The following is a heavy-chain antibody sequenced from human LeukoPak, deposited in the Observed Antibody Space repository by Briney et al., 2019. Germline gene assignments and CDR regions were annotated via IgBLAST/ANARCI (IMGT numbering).Heavy chain of an antibody. CDR1: GYSISSGYY. V-gene: IGHV4-38-2*02. CDR3: ARGVVVPALDAFDI. Sequence: SETLSLTCNVSGYSISSGYYWGWIRQPPGKGLEWIGSIYYSGSTYYNPSLKSRVTISVDTSKNQFSLRLSSVTAADTAVYYCARGVVVPALDAFDIWGQGTMVTVSS. D-gene: IGHD2-2*01. J-gene: IGHJ3*02. CDR2: IYYSGST.